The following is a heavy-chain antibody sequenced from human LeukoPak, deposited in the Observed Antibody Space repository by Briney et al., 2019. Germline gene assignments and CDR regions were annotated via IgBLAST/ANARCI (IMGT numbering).Heavy chain of an antibody. D-gene: IGHD3-22*01. CDR3: ARENYYDSSGLRD. CDR2: TYYRSKWYN. Sequence: SQTLSLTCAISGDSVSSNSASWNWIRQSPSRGLVWLGRTYYRSKWYNDYAVSVKSRITINPDTSKNQFSLQLNSVTPEDTAVYYGARENYYDSSGLRDWGQGTLVTVSS. J-gene: IGHJ4*02. V-gene: IGHV6-1*01. CDR1: GDSVSSNSAS.